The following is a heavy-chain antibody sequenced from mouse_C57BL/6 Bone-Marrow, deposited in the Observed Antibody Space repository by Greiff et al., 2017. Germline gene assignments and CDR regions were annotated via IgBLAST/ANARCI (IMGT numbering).Heavy chain of an antibody. CDR1: GYSFTDYN. V-gene: IGHV1-39*01. D-gene: IGHD1-1*01. CDR3: ARGGTTVVEYYFDY. J-gene: IGHJ2*01. CDR2: INPNYGTT. Sequence: EVKLQESGPELVKPGASVKISCKASGYSFTDYNMNWVKQSNGKSLEWIGVINPNYGTTSYNQKFKGKATLTVDQSSSTAYMQLNSLTSEDSAVYYCARGGTTVVEYYFDYWGQGTTLTVSS.